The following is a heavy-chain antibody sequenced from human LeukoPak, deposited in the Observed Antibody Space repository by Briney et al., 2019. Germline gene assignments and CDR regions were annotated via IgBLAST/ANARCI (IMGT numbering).Heavy chain of an antibody. J-gene: IGHJ4*02. Sequence: ASVKVSCKASGYTFTSYGISWVRQAPGQGLEWMGWISAYNGNTNYAQKLQGRVTMTTDTSTSTAYMELRSLRSDDTAMYYCAREIGITIFGVVRDYWGQGTLVTVSS. CDR1: GYTFTSYG. CDR3: AREIGITIFGVVRDY. D-gene: IGHD3-3*01. CDR2: ISAYNGNT. V-gene: IGHV1-18*01.